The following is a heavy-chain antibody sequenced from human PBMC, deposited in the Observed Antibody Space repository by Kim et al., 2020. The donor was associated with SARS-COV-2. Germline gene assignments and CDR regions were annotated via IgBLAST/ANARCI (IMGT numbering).Heavy chain of an antibody. CDR2: ISYDGSNK. Sequence: GGSLRLSCAASGFTFSSYGMHWVRQAPGKGLEWVAVISYDGSNKYYADSVKGRFTISRDNSKNTLYLQMNSLRAEDTAVYYCAKDSRRNGVVPRALFDY. D-gene: IGHD2-8*01. V-gene: IGHV3-30*18. CDR1: GFTFSSYG. CDR3: AKDSRRNGVVPRALFDY. J-gene: IGHJ4*01.